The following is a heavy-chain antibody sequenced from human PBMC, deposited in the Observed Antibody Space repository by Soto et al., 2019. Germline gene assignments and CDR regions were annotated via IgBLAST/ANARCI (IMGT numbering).Heavy chain of an antibody. CDR3: AREPLYSYGHCEY. CDR2: ISAYNGNT. D-gene: IGHD5-18*01. CDR1: GDTFSNYG. Sequence: GASVKVSCKTSGDTFSNYGFSWVRQAPGQGLQWLGWISAYNGNTNYAENFQGRVTMSTETSTSTVYMELRSLRSDDTAVYFCAREPLYSYGHCEYWGQGTLVTVTS. J-gene: IGHJ4*02. V-gene: IGHV1-18*01.